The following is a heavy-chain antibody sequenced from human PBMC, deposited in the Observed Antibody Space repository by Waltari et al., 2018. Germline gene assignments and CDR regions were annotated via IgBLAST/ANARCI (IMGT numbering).Heavy chain of an antibody. V-gene: IGHV4-4*07. J-gene: IGHJ3*02. Sequence: QVQLQESGPGLIKPSETLSLTCTVSGGSVNSYYWSWIRQPAGKGLEWIGRIYANGNTNYNPSLKTRVTMSEDMSKNQVSRSLTSVTAADTAVYYCAKMAAKVGAHDAFDIWGQGTMVTVSS. CDR1: GGSVNSYY. D-gene: IGHD1-26*01. CDR3: AKMAAKVGAHDAFDI. CDR2: IYANGNT.